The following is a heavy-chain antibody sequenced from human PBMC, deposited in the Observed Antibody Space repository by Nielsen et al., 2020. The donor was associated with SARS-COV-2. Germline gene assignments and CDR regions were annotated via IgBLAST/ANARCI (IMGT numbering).Heavy chain of an antibody. J-gene: IGHJ4*02. D-gene: IGHD3-3*01. CDR3: ARASGSDFRRGYYFDN. CDR2: IIPILVKP. V-gene: IGHV1-69*04. CDR1: EGTFSSHA. Sequence: SVKVSCKASEGTFSSHAINWVRQAPGQGLEWMGRIIPILVKPNYPQHFQGRVTITADKSTNTVHMELSSLTSEDTAVYYCARASGSDFRRGYYFDNWGQGTLVTVSS.